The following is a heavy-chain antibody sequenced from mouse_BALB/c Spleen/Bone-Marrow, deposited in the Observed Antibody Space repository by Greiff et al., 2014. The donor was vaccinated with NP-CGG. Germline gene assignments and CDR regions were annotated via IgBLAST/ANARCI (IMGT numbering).Heavy chain of an antibody. CDR2: INPSGGYT. CDR1: GYTFTSYT. Sequence: VQLQQSGAELARPGASVKMSCKASGYTFTSYTLHWVTQRPGQGLEWIGYINPSGGYTNYNQKFKDKATLTADKSSSTAYMQLSSLTPEDSAVYYCARSNGNYVLAYWGQGTLVTVSA. V-gene: IGHV1-4*01. J-gene: IGHJ3*01. CDR3: ARSNGNYVLAY. D-gene: IGHD2-1*01.